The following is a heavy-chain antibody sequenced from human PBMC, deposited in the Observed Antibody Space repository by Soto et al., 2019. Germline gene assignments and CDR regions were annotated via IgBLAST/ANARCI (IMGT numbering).Heavy chain of an antibody. V-gene: IGHV1-3*04. J-gene: IGHJ6*03. Sequence: ASVKVSCKASGYTFTSYAVHWVRQAPGQRLEWMGWINTGNGITKYSQKFQGRVTITSDTSASTAYMELSSLRSEDTAVYFCARGRFVDTGGRFCHCEYYMDVWGKGTTVTVSS. CDR2: INTGNGIT. CDR3: ARGRFVDTGGRFCHCEYYMDV. D-gene: IGHD5-18*01. CDR1: GYTFTSYA.